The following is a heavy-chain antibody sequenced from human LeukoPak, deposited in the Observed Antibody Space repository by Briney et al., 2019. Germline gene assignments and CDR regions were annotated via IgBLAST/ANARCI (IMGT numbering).Heavy chain of an antibody. CDR1: GFTFRSYA. V-gene: IGHV3-7*03. J-gene: IGHJ4*02. D-gene: IGHD1-1*01. CDR2: IKVDGSEK. CDR3: ARKTGTTGEAFDY. Sequence: GGSLRLSCAVSGFTFRSYAMSWVRQAPGKGLEWVANIKVDGSEKYYVDSVKGRFTISRDNAENSLYLQMNSLRAEDTAVYYCARKTGTTGEAFDYWGQGTQVTVSS.